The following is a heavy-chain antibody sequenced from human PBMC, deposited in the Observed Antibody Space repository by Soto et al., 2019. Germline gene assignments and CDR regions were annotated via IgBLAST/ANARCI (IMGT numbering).Heavy chain of an antibody. D-gene: IGHD3-16*02. V-gene: IGHV4-39*01. CDR2: IYYSGST. CDR3: ARFYDYIWGSYRPKVNDAFDI. Sequence: QLQLQESGPGLVKPSETLSLTCTVSGGSISSSSYYWGWIRQPPGKGLEWIGSIYYSGSTYYNPSLKIRVTISVDTSKNQFSLKLSSVTAADTAVYYCARFYDYIWGSYRPKVNDAFDIWGQGTMVTVSS. J-gene: IGHJ3*02. CDR1: GGSISSSSYY.